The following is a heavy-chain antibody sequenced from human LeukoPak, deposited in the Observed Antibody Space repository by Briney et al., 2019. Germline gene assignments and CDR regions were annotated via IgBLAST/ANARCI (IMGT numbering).Heavy chain of an antibody. D-gene: IGHD5-24*01. Sequence: SETMSLTCTVSGGSISSYYWSWIRQPPGKGLEWIGDIYYSGSTNYNPALKSRVNISVDTSKNQFSLKLSSVTAADTAVYYCAARPMGTGWFDPWGQGTLVTVSS. CDR3: AARPMGTGWFDP. CDR2: IYYSGST. CDR1: GGSISSYY. J-gene: IGHJ5*02. V-gene: IGHV4-59*01.